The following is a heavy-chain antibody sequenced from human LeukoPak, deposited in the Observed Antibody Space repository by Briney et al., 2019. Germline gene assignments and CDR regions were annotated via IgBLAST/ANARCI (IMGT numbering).Heavy chain of an antibody. CDR3: ARARRVTWVAGTSPDY. Sequence: ASVKVSCKASGYTFTSYGISWVRQAPGQGLEWMGWISAYNGNTNYAQKLQGRVIMTTDTSTSTAYMELRSLRSDDTAVYYCARARRVTWVAGTSPDYWGQGTLVTVSS. CDR1: GYTFTSYG. V-gene: IGHV1-18*01. CDR2: ISAYNGNT. J-gene: IGHJ4*02. D-gene: IGHD6-19*01.